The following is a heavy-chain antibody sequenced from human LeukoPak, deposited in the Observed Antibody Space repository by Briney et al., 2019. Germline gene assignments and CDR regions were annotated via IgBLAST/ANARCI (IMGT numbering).Heavy chain of an antibody. J-gene: IGHJ6*02. CDR2: IWYDGSNK. CDR1: GFTFSSYA. CDR3: ARDASPDIVVVPAASYYYYGMDV. V-gene: IGHV3-33*08. D-gene: IGHD2-2*01. Sequence: PGGSLRLSCAASGFTFSSYAMSWVRQAPGKGLEWVAVIWYDGSNKYYADSVKGRFTISRDNSKNTLYLQMNSLRAEDTAVYYCARDASPDIVVVPAASYYYYGMDVWGQGTTVTVSS.